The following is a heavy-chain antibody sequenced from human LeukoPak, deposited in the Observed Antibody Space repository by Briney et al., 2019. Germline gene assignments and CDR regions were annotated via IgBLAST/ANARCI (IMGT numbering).Heavy chain of an antibody. CDR2: IYPGDSDT. J-gene: IGHJ4*02. CDR1: GYSFTSYW. D-gene: IGHD3-10*01. Sequence: GESLKISCKGSGYSFTSYWIAWVRQMPGKSLEWMGIIYPGDSDTRYSPSFQGQVTISADKSISTAYLQWSSLKASDTAMYYCARQYYYGSGSRDFDYWGQGTLVTVSS. V-gene: IGHV5-51*01. CDR3: ARQYYYGSGSRDFDY.